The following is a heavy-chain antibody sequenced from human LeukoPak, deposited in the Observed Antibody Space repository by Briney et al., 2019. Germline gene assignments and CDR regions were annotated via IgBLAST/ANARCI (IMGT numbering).Heavy chain of an antibody. Sequence: PGGSLRLSCAASGFNFSDYYMSWIRQAPGSGLEWVSYLSNRAYSTYYAVSVKGRFTISRDNAKNSLYLQMNSLRVQDTAVYFCVRGKRRYVSWGQGTLVTVSS. CDR2: LSNRAYST. D-gene: IGHD3-9*01. V-gene: IGHV3-11*01. CDR3: VRGKRRYVS. J-gene: IGHJ5*02. CDR1: GFNFSDYY.